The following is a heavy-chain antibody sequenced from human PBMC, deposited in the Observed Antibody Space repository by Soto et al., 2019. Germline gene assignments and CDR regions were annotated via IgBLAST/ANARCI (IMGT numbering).Heavy chain of an antibody. CDR1: GFTFTSSA. CDR3: AADLLLCRGSNCHNYYYYGMDV. CDR2: IVVGSGNT. Sequence: QMHLVQFGPEVKKPGTSVKVSCKASGFTFTSSAMQWVRQARGQRPEWIGEIVVGSGNTNYAQKFQERVTITRDMSTSTASMELRSLRSEDTAVYYCAADLLLCRGSNCHNYYYYGMDVWGQGATVTVSS. J-gene: IGHJ6*02. D-gene: IGHD2-15*01. V-gene: IGHV1-58*02.